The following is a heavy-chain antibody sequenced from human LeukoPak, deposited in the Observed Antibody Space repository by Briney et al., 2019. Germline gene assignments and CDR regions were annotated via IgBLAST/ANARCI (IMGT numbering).Heavy chain of an antibody. CDR2: IVVGSGNT. V-gene: IGHV1-58*01. D-gene: IGHD2-15*01. Sequence: SVKVSCKASGFTFTSSAVQWMRQARGQRLEWIGWIVVGSGNTNYAQKFQERVTITRDMSTSTAYMELSSLRSEDTAVYYCAADRGCSGGSCYVRFDPWGQGTLVTVSS. CDR1: GFTFTSSA. CDR3: AADRGCSGGSCYVRFDP. J-gene: IGHJ5*02.